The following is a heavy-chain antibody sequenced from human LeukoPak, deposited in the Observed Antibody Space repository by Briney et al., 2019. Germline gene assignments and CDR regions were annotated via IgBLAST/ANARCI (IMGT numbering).Heavy chain of an antibody. CDR2: IYSSGST. D-gene: IGHD5-18*01. CDR1: GGSISSYY. CDR3: ARGYSYYFDY. Sequence: PSETLSLTCTVSGGSISSYYWSWIRQPPGKGLEWIGYIYSSGSTNYNPSLKRRVTISVDTSKSQFSLKLSSVSAADTAVYYCARGYSYYFDYWGQGTLVTVSS. V-gene: IGHV4-59*01. J-gene: IGHJ4*02.